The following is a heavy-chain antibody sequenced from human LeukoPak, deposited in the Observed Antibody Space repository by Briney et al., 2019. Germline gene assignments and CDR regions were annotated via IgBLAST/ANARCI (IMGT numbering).Heavy chain of an antibody. CDR3: ARDFHSSGYYHYSHY. D-gene: IGHD3-22*01. J-gene: IGHJ4*02. Sequence: GASVKVSCKASGYTFTSYGISWVRQAPGQALEWMGWISGYNGNTNYAQKLQGRVTMTTDTSTSTAYMELRSLRSDDTAVYYCARDFHSSGYYHYSHYWGQGTLVTVSS. CDR2: ISGYNGNT. CDR1: GYTFTSYG. V-gene: IGHV1-18*01.